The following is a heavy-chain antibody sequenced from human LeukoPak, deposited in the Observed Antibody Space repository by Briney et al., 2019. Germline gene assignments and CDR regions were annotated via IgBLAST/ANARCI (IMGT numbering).Heavy chain of an antibody. CDR1: GFTFSDYS. CDR3: SRRFDC. Sequence: GESLRLSCAASGFTFSDYSMNWVRQAPGKGLEWVSYINGSGDTIYYADSVKGRFTISRDNAKNSLDLQMNSLRDEDTAVYYCSRRFDCWGQGTLVTVSS. J-gene: IGHJ4*02. V-gene: IGHV3-48*02. CDR2: INGSGDTI.